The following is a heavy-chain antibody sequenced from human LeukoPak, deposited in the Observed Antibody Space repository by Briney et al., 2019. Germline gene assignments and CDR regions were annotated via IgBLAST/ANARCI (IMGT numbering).Heavy chain of an antibody. CDR1: GYTFTSYA. Sequence: SVKVSCKAAGYTFTSYAMHWVRQAPGQRLEWMGWINAGNGNTKYSQKFQGRVTITRDTSASTAYMELSSLRSEDTAVYYCARQSDCSGGSCYGSLDYWGQGTLVTVSS. D-gene: IGHD2-15*01. CDR3: ARQSDCSGGSCYGSLDY. J-gene: IGHJ4*02. V-gene: IGHV1-3*01. CDR2: INAGNGNT.